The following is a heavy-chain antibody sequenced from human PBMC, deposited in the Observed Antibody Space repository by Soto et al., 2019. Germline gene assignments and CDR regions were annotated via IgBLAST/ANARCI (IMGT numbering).Heavy chain of an antibody. CDR2: IDWDDDK. D-gene: IGHD3-22*01. V-gene: IGHV2-70*04. Sequence: SGPTLVNPTHTLTLTCTFSGFSLSTSGERVSWIRQPPGKALEWLARIDWDDDKFCSTSLKTRLTISKDTSKNQVVLTMTNMDPVDTATYYCARISASGSSIWLGPWGQGTPVTVSS. J-gene: IGHJ5*02. CDR1: GFSLSTSGER. CDR3: ARISASGSSIWLGP.